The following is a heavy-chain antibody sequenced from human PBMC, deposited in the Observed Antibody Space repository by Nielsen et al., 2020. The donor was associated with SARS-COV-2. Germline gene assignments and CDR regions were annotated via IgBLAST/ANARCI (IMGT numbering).Heavy chain of an antibody. V-gene: IGHV4-34*01. CDR3: ARARYYYDRKAFDI. D-gene: IGHD3-22*01. CDR2: INHSGST. CDR1: GGSFSGYY. Sequence: GSLRLSCAVYGGSFSGYYWSWIRQPPGKGLEWIGEINHSGSTNYNPSLKSRVTISVDTSKNQFSLKLSSVTAADTAVYYCARARYYYDRKAFDIWGQGTMVTVSS. J-gene: IGHJ3*02.